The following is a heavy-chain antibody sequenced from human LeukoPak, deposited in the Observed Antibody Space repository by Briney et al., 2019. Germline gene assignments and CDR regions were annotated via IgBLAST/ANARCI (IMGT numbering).Heavy chain of an antibody. V-gene: IGHV1-2*02. CDR1: GYTFTGYY. J-gene: IGHJ4*02. CDR2: IDPNSGGT. CDR3: ARDLSEYYDNSGSSYSPFDY. Sequence: ASLKVSCKASGYTFTGYYIHWVRQAPGQGLEWMGWIDPNSGGTKYAQKFQGRVTMTRDTSITTAYMELNTLRSDDTALYYCARDLSEYYDNSGSSYSPFDYWGLGTLVTVSS. D-gene: IGHD3-22*01.